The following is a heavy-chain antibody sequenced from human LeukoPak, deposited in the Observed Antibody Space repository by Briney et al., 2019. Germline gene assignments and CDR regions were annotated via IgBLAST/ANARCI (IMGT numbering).Heavy chain of an antibody. CDR1: GASISSTTYY. Sequence: SETLSLTCTVSGASISSTTYYWGWIRQPPRQGLEWIASIYYSGSTYYNPSLKSRVTISVDTSKNQFSLKLRSVTAADTAVYYCARVHYDILTGYHYYYFDYWGQGTLVTVSS. D-gene: IGHD3-9*01. J-gene: IGHJ4*02. CDR2: IYYSGST. V-gene: IGHV4-39*07. CDR3: ARVHYDILTGYHYYYFDY.